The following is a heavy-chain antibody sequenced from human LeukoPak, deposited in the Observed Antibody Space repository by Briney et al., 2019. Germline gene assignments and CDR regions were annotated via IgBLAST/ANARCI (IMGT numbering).Heavy chain of an antibody. D-gene: IGHD5-12*01. CDR3: ARDNYGDRGYDFDYGMDV. V-gene: IGHV1-2*02. J-gene: IGHJ6*02. CDR1: GYTFTGYY. CDR2: INPNSGGT. Sequence: GASVKVSCKASGYTFTGYYMHWVRQAPGQGLEWMGWINPNSGGTNYAQKFQGRLTMTRDTSISTAYMELSRLRSDDTAVFYCARDNYGDRGYDFDYGMDVWGQGTTVTVSS.